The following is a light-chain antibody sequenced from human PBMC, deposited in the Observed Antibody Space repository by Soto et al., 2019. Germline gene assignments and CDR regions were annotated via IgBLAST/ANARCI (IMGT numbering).Light chain of an antibody. Sequence: EAELTQSPGTLSLSPGERATLSCRASQSVSSSFLAWYQQKVGQAPRLLIYGASSRATGIPDRFSGSGSGTDFTLTISRLEPEDFAVYYCQQFSSYPLTFGGGTKVDNK. CDR2: GAS. J-gene: IGKJ4*01. CDR1: QSVSSSF. V-gene: IGKV3-20*01. CDR3: QQFSSYPLT.